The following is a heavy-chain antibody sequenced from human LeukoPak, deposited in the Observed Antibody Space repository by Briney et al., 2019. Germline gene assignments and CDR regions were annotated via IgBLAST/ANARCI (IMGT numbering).Heavy chain of an antibody. D-gene: IGHD3-16*01. CDR2: ISWNSGSI. V-gene: IGHV3-9*01. CDR1: GFTFDDYA. CDR3: AKDIRGYYYGMDV. Sequence: GRSLRLSCAASGFTFDDYAMHWVRQAPGKGLEWVSGISWNSGSIGYADSVKGRFTISRDNAKNSLYLQMNSLRAEDTALYYCAKDIRGYYYGMDVWGQGTTVTVSS. J-gene: IGHJ6*02.